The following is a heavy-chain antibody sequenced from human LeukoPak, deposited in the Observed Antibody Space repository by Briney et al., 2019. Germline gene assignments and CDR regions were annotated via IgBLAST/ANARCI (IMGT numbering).Heavy chain of an antibody. J-gene: IGHJ3*02. V-gene: IGHV1-69*02. CDR1: GGTFSSYT. Sequence: GASVKVSCKASGGTFSSYTISWVRQAPGQGLEWMGRIIPILGIANYAQKFQGRVTITGDKSTSTAYMELSRLRSEDTAVYYCARGLVGATSAFDIWGQGTMVTVSS. D-gene: IGHD1-26*01. CDR2: IIPILGIA. CDR3: ARGLVGATSAFDI.